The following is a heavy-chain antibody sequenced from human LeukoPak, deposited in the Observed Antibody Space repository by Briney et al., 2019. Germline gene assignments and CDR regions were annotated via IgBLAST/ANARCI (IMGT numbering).Heavy chain of an antibody. V-gene: IGHV4-59*01. Sequence: SETLSLICTVSGGSINSYYWSWIRQPPGKGLEWIGYIYYSGSTNYNPSLKSRVTISVHTSKNQFSLKLSSVTAADTAVYYCARLTGYSSESWFDPWGQGTLVTVSS. CDR2: IYYSGST. J-gene: IGHJ5*02. D-gene: IGHD3-9*01. CDR1: GGSINSYY. CDR3: ARLTGYSSESWFDP.